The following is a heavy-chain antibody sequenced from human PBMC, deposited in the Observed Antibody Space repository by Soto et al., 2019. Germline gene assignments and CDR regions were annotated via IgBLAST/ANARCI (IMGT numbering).Heavy chain of an antibody. J-gene: IGHJ4*02. D-gene: IGHD2-15*01. CDR3: ARDSLVAVVDY. CDR1: GFTFNTYA. CDR2: ISYDGNNK. Sequence: VQLVESGGGLVQPGGSLRLSCVASGFTFNTYAMHWVRQAPGKGLEWVTLISYDGNNKYYTDSVKGRFTISRDNSKNTLYLQMNSLRAEDTAVYYCARDSLVAVVDYWGQGTLVTVSS. V-gene: IGHV3-30-3*01.